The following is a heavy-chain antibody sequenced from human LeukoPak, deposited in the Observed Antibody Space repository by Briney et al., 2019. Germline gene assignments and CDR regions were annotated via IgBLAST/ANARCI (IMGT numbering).Heavy chain of an antibody. CDR1: GFTFSDYD. J-gene: IGHJ5*02. CDR2: ISSSGSTT. V-gene: IGHV3-11*01. CDR3: AREGIVVVPAAVTRLFDP. D-gene: IGHD2-2*01. Sequence: GGSLRLSCAASGFTFSDYDMSWIRRAPGKGLEWVSDISSSGSTTHYADSVKGRFTISRDNARNSLYLQMNSLRAEDTAVYYCAREGIVVVPAAVTRLFDPWGQGPLVTVSS.